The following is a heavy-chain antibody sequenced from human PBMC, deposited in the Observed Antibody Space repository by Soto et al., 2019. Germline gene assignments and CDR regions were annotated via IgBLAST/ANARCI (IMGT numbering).Heavy chain of an antibody. CDR3: ARDGKYYDFWSGYHASYYYGMDV. V-gene: IGHV3-7*05. D-gene: IGHD3-3*01. CDR1: GFTFSSYW. J-gene: IGHJ6*02. CDR2: IKQDGSEK. Sequence: GESLKISCAASGFTFSSYWMSWVRQAPGKGLEWVANIKQDGSEKYYVDSVKGRFTISRDNAKNSLYLQMNSLRAEDTAVYYCARDGKYYDFWSGYHASYYYGMDVWGQGTTVTVSS.